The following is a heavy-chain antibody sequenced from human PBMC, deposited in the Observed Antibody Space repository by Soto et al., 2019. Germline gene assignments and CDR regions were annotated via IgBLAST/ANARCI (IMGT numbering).Heavy chain of an antibody. J-gene: IGHJ4*02. D-gene: IGHD2-15*01. CDR1: GGSISSGGYY. Sequence: QVQLQESGPGLVKPSQTLSLTCTVSGGSISSGGYYWIWIRQHPGKGLEWIGYIYYSGSTYYNPSLKSRVTISVDTSKNQFSLKLSSVTAADPAVYYCAREVLDCSGGSCYSSYYFDYWGQGTLVTVSS. CDR3: AREVLDCSGGSCYSSYYFDY. V-gene: IGHV4-31*03. CDR2: IYYSGST.